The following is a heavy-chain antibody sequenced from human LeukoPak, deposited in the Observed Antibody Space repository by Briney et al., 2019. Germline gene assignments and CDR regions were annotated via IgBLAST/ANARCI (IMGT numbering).Heavy chain of an antibody. CDR2: INPDSGGT. CDR3: ARPRATKLVDDGLDI. D-gene: IGHD1-26*01. CDR1: GYTFTDYY. V-gene: IGHV1-2*06. Sequence: GASVKVSCKASGYTFTDYYIQWVRQAPGQGLEWMGRINPDSGGTNFAQKFQARVTVTRDTSISTAYMELSTLRSDDTAVYYCARPRATKLVDDGLDIWGQGTIVTVSS. J-gene: IGHJ3*02.